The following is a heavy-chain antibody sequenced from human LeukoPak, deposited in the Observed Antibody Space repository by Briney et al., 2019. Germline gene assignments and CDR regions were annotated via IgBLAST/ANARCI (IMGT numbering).Heavy chain of an antibody. Sequence: GASVKVSCKVSGYTLTSYYMHWVRQAPGQGLEWMGIINPSGGSTSSAQKFQGRVTMTRDTSTSTVYMELGSLRSEDTAVYYCAREWVSGYYYGMDVWGQGTTVTVSS. V-gene: IGHV1-46*01. D-gene: IGHD1-26*01. J-gene: IGHJ6*02. CDR3: AREWVSGYYYGMDV. CDR1: GYTLTSYY. CDR2: INPSGGST.